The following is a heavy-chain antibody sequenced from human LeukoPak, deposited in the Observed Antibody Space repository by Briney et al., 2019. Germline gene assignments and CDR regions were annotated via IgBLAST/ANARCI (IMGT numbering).Heavy chain of an antibody. CDR1: GFTFSTCA. Sequence: PGGSLRLSSAASGFTFSTCAMSWVRQAPGKGLEWVSVISSSIGSTYYGESVKVRFTMYRDNSQDTLYLQMRSLGAEDTASSKGARSPTDISREGVDYWAQATVATVSS. CDR2: ISSSIGST. CDR3: ARSPTDISREGVDY. V-gene: IGHV3-23*01. J-gene: IGHJ4*02. D-gene: IGHD1-26*01.